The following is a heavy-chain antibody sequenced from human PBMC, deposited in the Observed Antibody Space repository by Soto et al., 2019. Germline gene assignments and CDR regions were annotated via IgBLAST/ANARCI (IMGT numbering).Heavy chain of an antibody. J-gene: IGHJ4*02. CDR1: GGSISSYY. CDR2: IYYSGST. D-gene: IGHD2-2*01. Sequence: PSETLSLTCTVSGGSISSYYWSWIRQPPGKGLEWIGYIYYSGSTNYNPSLKSRVTISVDTSKNQYSLKLSSVTAAETAVYYCERGGERVAMPSGYWGKGTSVTVSP. CDR3: ERGGERVAMPSGY. V-gene: IGHV4-59*01.